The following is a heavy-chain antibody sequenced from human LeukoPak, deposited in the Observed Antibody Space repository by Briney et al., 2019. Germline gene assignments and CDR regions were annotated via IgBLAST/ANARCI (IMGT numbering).Heavy chain of an antibody. D-gene: IGHD6-13*01. CDR1: GYTFTSYD. CDR3: ARDYSSSWYYYYYGMDV. V-gene: IGHV1-8*01. CDR2: MNPNSGNT. Sequence: RASVKVSCKASGYTFTSYDINWVRQSTGQGLEWMGWMNPNSGNTGYAQKFQGRVTMTRNTSISTDYMELSSLRSEDTAVYYCARDYSSSWYYYYYGMDVWGQGTTVTVSS. J-gene: IGHJ6*02.